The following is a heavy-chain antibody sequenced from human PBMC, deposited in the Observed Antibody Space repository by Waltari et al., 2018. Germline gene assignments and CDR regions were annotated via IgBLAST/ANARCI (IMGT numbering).Heavy chain of an antibody. D-gene: IGHD1-26*01. J-gene: IGHJ3*02. V-gene: IGHV1-24*01. CDR3: ASLGIRAGVEATPEDAFDI. CDR1: GYTLTELS. Sequence: QVQLVQSGAEVKKPGASVKVSCKVSGYTLTELSMHWVRQAPGKGLAWMGGLDHEDGETIYAQKFQGRVTMTEDTSTDTAYMELSSLRSEDTAVYYCASLGIRAGVEATPEDAFDIWGQGTMVTVSS. CDR2: LDHEDGET.